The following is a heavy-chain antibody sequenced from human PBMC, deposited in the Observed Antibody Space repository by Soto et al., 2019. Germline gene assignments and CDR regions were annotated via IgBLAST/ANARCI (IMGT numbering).Heavy chain of an antibody. Sequence: SVKVSCKASGGTFSSYAISWVRQAPGQGLEWMGGIIPIFGTANYAQKIQGRVTITADESTSTAYMELRSLRSEDTAVYYWALRFWSGYSENYYGMEVWGQGTTETV. CDR2: IIPIFGTA. D-gene: IGHD3-3*01. CDR3: ALRFWSGYSENYYGMEV. CDR1: GGTFSSYA. V-gene: IGHV1-69*13. J-gene: IGHJ6*02.